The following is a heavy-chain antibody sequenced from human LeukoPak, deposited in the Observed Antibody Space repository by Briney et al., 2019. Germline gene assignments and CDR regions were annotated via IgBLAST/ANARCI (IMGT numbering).Heavy chain of an antibody. J-gene: IGHJ6*02. CDR3: ARSDQHYGMDV. D-gene: IGHD2-2*01. CDR2: IYYSGST. V-gene: IGHV4-59*01. CDR1: GGSISSYY. Sequence: SETPSLTCTVSGGSISSYYWSWIRQPPGKGLEWIGYIYYSGSTNYNPSLKSRVAISVDTSKNQFSLKLSSVTAADTAVYYCARSDQHYGMDVWGQGTTVTVSS.